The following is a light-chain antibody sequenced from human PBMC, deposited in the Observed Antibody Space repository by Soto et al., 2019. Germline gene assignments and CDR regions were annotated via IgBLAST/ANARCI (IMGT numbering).Light chain of an antibody. CDR3: CSHAGAISWV. V-gene: IGLV2-23*02. J-gene: IGLJ3*02. Sequence: QSALTQPASVSGSPGQSITISCTGTSSDVGSYNLVSWYQQHPGKAPKLMIYEVTKRPSGVSDRFSGSKSGNTASLTISGLQADDEADYYCCSHAGAISWVFGGGTKLTVL. CDR2: EVT. CDR1: SSDVGSYNL.